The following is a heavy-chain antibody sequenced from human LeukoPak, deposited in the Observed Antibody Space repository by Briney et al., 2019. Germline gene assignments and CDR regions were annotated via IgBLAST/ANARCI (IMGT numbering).Heavy chain of an antibody. J-gene: IGHJ5*02. CDR1: GYTFTGYY. D-gene: IGHD2-2*01. CDR2: ISPNSGGT. CDR3: ARTRYCSSTSCYWFDP. Sequence: ASVKVSCKASGYTFTGYYMHWVRQAPGQGLEWMGWISPNSGGTNYAQKFQGRVTMTRDTSISTAYMELSRLGSDDTAVYYCARTRYCSSTSCYWFDPWGQGTLVTVSS. V-gene: IGHV1-2*02.